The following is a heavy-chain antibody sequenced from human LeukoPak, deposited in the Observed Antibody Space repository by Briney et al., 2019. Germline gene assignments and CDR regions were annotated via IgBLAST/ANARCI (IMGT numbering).Heavy chain of an antibody. J-gene: IGHJ4*02. CDR2: IYHSGST. CDR3: ARLHRDDEGQYYFDY. D-gene: IGHD2-21*01. CDR1: GGSISSGGYY. Sequence: KPSETLSLTCTVSGGSISSGGYYWSWIRQPPGKGLEWIGYIYHSGSTYYNPSFKSRVTISVDTSKNQFSLKLSSVTAADTAVYYCARLHRDDEGQYYFDYWGQGTLVTVSS. V-gene: IGHV4-30-2*01.